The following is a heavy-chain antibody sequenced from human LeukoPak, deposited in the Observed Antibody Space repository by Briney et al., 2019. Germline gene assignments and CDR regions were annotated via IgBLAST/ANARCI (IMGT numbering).Heavy chain of an antibody. D-gene: IGHD3-3*01. CDR3: ARVGSITIFGSQYYFDY. V-gene: IGHV4-39*07. Sequence: SETLSLTCTVSGVSISSSSYYWGWIRQPPGKGLEWIGSIYYSGSTYYNPSLKSRVTISVDTSKNQFSLKLSSVTAADTAVYYCARVGSITIFGSQYYFDYWGQGTLVTVSS. CDR1: GVSISSSSYY. CDR2: IYYSGST. J-gene: IGHJ4*02.